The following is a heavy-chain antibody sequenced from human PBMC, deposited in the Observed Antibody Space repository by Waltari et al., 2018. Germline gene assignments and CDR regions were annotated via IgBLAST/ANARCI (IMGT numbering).Heavy chain of an antibody. V-gene: IGHV6-1*01. CDR1: GDSISSHRVA. CDR3: TRGIHSSFDI. Sequence: QVQLQQSGPGLVKPSQTLSLTCAISGDSISSHRVAWNWIRQSPSRGLEWLGRTYYRSKWFNDYAVSVKSRITINPDTSKNQFSLQLSSLTPEDTAVYYCTRGIHSSFDIWGQGTMVTVSS. J-gene: IGHJ3*02. D-gene: IGHD2-21*01. CDR2: TYYRSKWFN.